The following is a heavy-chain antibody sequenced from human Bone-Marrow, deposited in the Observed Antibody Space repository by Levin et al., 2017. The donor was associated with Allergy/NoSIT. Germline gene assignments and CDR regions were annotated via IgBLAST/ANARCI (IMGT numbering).Heavy chain of an antibody. V-gene: IGHV3-23*01. CDR3: AKGRRYCSGGSCYLYYFDY. Sequence: PGGSLRLSCAASGFTFSSYAMSWVRQAPGKGLEWVSAISGSGGSTYYADSVKGRFTISRDNSKNTLYLQMNSLRAEDTAVYYCAKGRRYCSGGSCYLYYFDYWGQGTLVTVSS. CDR1: GFTFSSYA. J-gene: IGHJ4*02. CDR2: ISGSGGST. D-gene: IGHD2-15*01.